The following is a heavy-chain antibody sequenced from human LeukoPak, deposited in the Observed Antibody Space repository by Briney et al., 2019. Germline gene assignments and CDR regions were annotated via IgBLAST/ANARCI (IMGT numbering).Heavy chain of an antibody. CDR3: ARDRSSGWPYFDY. V-gene: IGHV3-21*01. CDR1: GFTFSSYA. D-gene: IGHD6-19*01. Sequence: PGGSLRLSCAASGFTFSSYAMHWVRQAPGKGLEWVSSISSSSSYIYYADSVKGRFTISRDNAKNSLYLQMNSLRAEDTAVYYCARDRSSGWPYFDYWGQGTLVTVSS. CDR2: ISSSSSYI. J-gene: IGHJ4*02.